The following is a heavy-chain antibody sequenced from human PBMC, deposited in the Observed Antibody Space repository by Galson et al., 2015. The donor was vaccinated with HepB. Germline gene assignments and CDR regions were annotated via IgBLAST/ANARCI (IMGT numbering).Heavy chain of an antibody. CDR2: IYNSGRT. J-gene: IGHJ3*02. CDR3: ARGSTPLGGDDAFNI. Sequence: TLSLTCGVSGGSISSGGYSWSWIRQPPGKGLEWIGYIYNSGRTYYNPSLKSRVTLSVDRSKNQFSLNLSSVTAADTAVYYCARGSTPLGGDDAFNIWGHGTMVTVSS. V-gene: IGHV4-30-2*01. D-gene: IGHD2/OR15-2a*01. CDR1: GGSISSGGYS.